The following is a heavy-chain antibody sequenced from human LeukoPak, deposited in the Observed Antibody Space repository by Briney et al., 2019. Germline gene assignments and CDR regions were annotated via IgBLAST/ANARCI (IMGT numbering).Heavy chain of an antibody. CDR1: GGSISSYY. J-gene: IGHJ3*02. CDR2: IYYSGST. V-gene: IGHV4-59*01. Sequence: PSETLSLTCTVSGGSISSYYWSWIRQPPGKGLGWIGYIYYSGSTNYNPSLKSRVTISVDTSKNQFSLKLSSVTAADTAVYYCARGPDYYDSSGYYGDAFDIWGQGTMVAVSS. D-gene: IGHD3-22*01. CDR3: ARGPDYYDSSGYYGDAFDI.